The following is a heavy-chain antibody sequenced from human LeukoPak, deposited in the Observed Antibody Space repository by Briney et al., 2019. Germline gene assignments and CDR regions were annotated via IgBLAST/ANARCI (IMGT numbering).Heavy chain of an antibody. Sequence: GRSLRLSCAASGFTFSNYAMNWVRQAPGKGLEWVAVISYDGSNKYYADSVKGRFTISRDNSKNTLYLEMNSLRAEDSAVYYCARGDARSWYFFGYWGQGTLVTVSS. CDR2: ISYDGSNK. CDR3: ARGDARSWYFFGY. V-gene: IGHV3-30*04. J-gene: IGHJ4*02. D-gene: IGHD6-13*01. CDR1: GFTFSNYA.